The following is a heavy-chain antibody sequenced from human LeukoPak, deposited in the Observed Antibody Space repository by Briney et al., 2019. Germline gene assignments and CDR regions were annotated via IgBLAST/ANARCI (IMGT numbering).Heavy chain of an antibody. J-gene: IGHJ4*02. D-gene: IGHD6-13*01. CDR1: GFTFSNYA. V-gene: IGHV3-23*01. Sequence: PGGSLRLSCAASGFTFSNYAMSWVRQAPGKGLEWVSAISGRGDNTYFADSVKGRFTISRDNSKNTLYLQMNSLRAEDTAVYYCAKATAGLFDYWGQGTLVTVSS. CDR3: AKATAGLFDY. CDR2: ISGRGDNT.